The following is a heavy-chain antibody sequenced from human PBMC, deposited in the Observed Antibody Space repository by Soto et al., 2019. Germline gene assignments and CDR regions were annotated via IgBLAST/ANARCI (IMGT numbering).Heavy chain of an antibody. V-gene: IGHV1-2*02. CDR2: INPKSGGT. CDR3: ARDLTKGGGSAGFDY. J-gene: IGHJ4*02. Sequence: ASVKVSCKASGYTFTVYYMHWVRQAPGQGLEWMGWINPKSGGTMYPQKFQGRVTMTWDTSISTAYMALTRLRSDDTAVYYCARDLTKGGGSAGFDYWGQGTLVTVSS. D-gene: IGHD1-26*01. CDR1: GYTFTVYY.